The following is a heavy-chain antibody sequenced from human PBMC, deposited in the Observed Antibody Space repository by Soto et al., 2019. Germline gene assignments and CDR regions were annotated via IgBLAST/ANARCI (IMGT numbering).Heavy chain of an antibody. Sequence: QPQLQESGPGLVKPPETLSLTCTVSGGSISSRSHYWGWIRQSPGRHLEWVGSSYYRGSTHYNPSLKTRVTISVDTSNNQVSLKVYSVTAADTAVYYCATADGFGVVTPFFEYWGQGILVTVSS. CDR3: ATADGFGVVTPFFEY. J-gene: IGHJ4*02. D-gene: IGHD3-3*01. CDR1: GGSISSRSHY. CDR2: SYYRGST. V-gene: IGHV4-39*01.